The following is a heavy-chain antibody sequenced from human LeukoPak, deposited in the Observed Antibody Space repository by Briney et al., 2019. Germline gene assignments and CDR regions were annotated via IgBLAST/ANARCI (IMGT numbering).Heavy chain of an antibody. CDR2: ISGYNGNT. Sequence: ASVKVSCKASGYTFTSYGISWVRQAPGQGLEWMGWISGYNGNTNYAQKLQGRVTMTTDTSTSTAYMELRSLRSDDTAVYYCARDIYDSSGGYDAFDIWGQGTMVTVSS. CDR1: GYTFTSYG. J-gene: IGHJ3*02. D-gene: IGHD3-22*01. V-gene: IGHV1-18*01. CDR3: ARDIYDSSGGYDAFDI.